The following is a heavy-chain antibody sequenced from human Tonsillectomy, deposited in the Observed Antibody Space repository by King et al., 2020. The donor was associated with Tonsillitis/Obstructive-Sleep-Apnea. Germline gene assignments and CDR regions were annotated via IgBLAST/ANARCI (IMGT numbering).Heavy chain of an antibody. J-gene: IGHJ4*02. CDR2: IWYDGTNK. CDR3: ARVQAFGYCSSTSCSQIDY. D-gene: IGHD2-2*03. V-gene: IGHV3-33*01. CDR1: GFTFSDYA. Sequence: VQLVESGGGVVQPGRSLRLSCAASGFTFSDYAIHWVRQAPGKGLEWVTVIWYDGTNKYYSDSVKGRFTISRENSKNTLYLQMNSLRTEDTAVYYCARVQAFGYCSSTSCSQIDYWGQGTLVTVSS.